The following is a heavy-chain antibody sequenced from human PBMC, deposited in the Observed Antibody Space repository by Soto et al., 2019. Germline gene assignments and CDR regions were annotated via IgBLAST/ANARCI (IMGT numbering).Heavy chain of an antibody. J-gene: IGHJ4*02. D-gene: IGHD6-13*01. CDR1: SGSISSSHW. V-gene: IGHV4-4*02. CDR2: IYHSGST. Sequence: SETLSLTCAVSSGSISSSHWWSWVRQPPGKGLEWIGEIYHSGSTNYNPSLKSRVSISVDKSKNQFSLNLRSVTAADTAVYFCAREGTIAAAGTVLDYWGQGTLVTVSS. CDR3: AREGTIAAAGTVLDY.